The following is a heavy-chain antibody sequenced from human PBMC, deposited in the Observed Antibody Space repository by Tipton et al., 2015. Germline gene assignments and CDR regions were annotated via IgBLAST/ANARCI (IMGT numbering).Heavy chain of an antibody. Sequence: TLSLTCDVSGYSISSDYYWGWIRQPPGKGLEWIGSISHSGNTYYNPSLKSRVTISVDTSKNQFSLKLSSVTAADTAVYYCAREAVARYYYGMDVWGQGTTVTVSS. J-gene: IGHJ6*02. D-gene: IGHD6-19*01. CDR3: AREAVARYYYGMDV. V-gene: IGHV4-38-2*02. CDR2: ISHSGNT. CDR1: GYSISSDYY.